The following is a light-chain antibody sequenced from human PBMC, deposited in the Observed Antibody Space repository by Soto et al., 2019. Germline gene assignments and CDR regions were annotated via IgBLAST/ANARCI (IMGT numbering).Light chain of an antibody. J-gene: IGLJ1*01. CDR1: SSNIGTNA. V-gene: IGLV1-44*01. CDR2: NNN. CDR3: AAWDDSLNGYV. Sequence: QSVLTQPPSASGTPGQRVTISCSGGSSNIGTNAVNWYQQLPGTAPQLLIDNNNQRPSGVPARFSGSKSGTSASLAISGLQSEDEADYYCAAWDDSLNGYVFGTGTRSPS.